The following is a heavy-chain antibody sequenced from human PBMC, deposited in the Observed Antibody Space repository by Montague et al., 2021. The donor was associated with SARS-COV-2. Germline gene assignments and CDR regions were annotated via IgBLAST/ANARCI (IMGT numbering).Heavy chain of an antibody. V-gene: IGHV4-4*02. J-gene: IGHJ4*02. CDR1: LHSGVVELR. CDR3: ARAQKTISGMLIPPYYFDF. CDR2: CCHLRET. Sequence: SETLSLTCAGDLHSGVVELRRTSEQHPPEHQLRWHRVCCHLRETTYNPSLKSRVTISVDKSKNQFSLTLTSLTAADTAVYYCARAQKTISGMLIPPYYFDFWGQGTLVTVAS. D-gene: IGHD3-3*01.